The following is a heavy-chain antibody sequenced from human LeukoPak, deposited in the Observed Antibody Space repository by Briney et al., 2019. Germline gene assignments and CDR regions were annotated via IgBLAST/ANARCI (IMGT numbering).Heavy chain of an antibody. V-gene: IGHV3-33*01. CDR2: IWYDGGNK. CDR1: GFTFSSYG. CDR3: ARDGSGYYGSGSIQRHDAFDI. Sequence: GGSLRLSCAASGFTFSSYGMHWVRQAPGKGLEWVAVIWYDGGNKYYGDSVKGRFTISRDNSKNTMYLQMNSLRAEDTAVYYCARDGSGYYGSGSIQRHDAFDIWGQGTMVTVSS. J-gene: IGHJ3*02. D-gene: IGHD3-10*01.